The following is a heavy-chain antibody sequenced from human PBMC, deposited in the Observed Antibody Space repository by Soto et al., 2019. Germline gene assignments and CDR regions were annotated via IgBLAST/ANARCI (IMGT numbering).Heavy chain of an antibody. Sequence: ASVKVSCKASGYTFTSYGISWVRQAPGQGLEWMGWISAYNGNTNYAQKLQGRVTMTTDTSTSTAYMELSSLRSDDTAVYYWARDVLRITIFGGVISRFGYWGQGTLVTVSS. V-gene: IGHV1-18*04. CDR3: ARDVLRITIFGGVISRFGY. CDR2: ISAYNGNT. J-gene: IGHJ4*02. CDR1: GYTFTSYG. D-gene: IGHD3-3*01.